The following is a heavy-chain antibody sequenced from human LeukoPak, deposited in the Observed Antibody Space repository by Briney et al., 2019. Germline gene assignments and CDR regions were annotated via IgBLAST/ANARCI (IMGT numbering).Heavy chain of an antibody. V-gene: IGHV4-34*01. CDR3: ARAYCSGGSCYPGAFDY. CDR1: GGSFSDYY. CDR2: INHSGST. J-gene: IGHJ4*02. Sequence: SETLSLTCAVYGGSFSDYYWSWIRQPPGKGLEWIGEINHSGSTNYNPSLKSRVTISVDTSKNQFSLKLSSVTAADTAVYYCARAYCSGGSCYPGAFDYWGQGTLVTVSS. D-gene: IGHD2-15*01.